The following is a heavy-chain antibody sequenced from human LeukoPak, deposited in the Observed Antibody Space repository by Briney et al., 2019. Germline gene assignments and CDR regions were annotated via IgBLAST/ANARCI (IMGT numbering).Heavy chain of an antibody. Sequence: GGSLRLSCAASGFTVSSNYMSWVRQAPGKGLEWVSVIYSGGSTYYADSVKGRFTISRDNAKNSLYLQMNSLRPEDTAVYFCARDRHVPGLYYYYMDVWGKGTTVTVSS. CDR2: IYSGGST. J-gene: IGHJ6*03. V-gene: IGHV3-66*01. CDR3: ARDRHVPGLYYYYMDV. CDR1: GFTVSSNY. D-gene: IGHD6-6*01.